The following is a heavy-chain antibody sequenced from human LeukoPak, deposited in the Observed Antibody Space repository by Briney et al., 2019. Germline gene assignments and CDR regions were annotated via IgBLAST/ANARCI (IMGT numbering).Heavy chain of an antibody. V-gene: IGHV3-73*01. CDR2: IRSRANSYAT. CDR3: TRRYCSGGSCYSDY. CDR1: GFTFSDSG. D-gene: IGHD2-15*01. J-gene: IGHJ4*02. Sequence: GGSLRLSCAASGFTFSDSGMHWVRQASGKGLEWVGRIRSRANSYATAYAASVRGRFTTSRDDSKNTAYLQMNSLRTEDTAVYYCTRRYCSGGSCYSDYWGQGTLVTVSS.